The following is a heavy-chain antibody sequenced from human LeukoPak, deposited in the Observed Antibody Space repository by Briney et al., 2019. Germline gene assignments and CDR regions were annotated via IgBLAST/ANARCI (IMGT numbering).Heavy chain of an antibody. V-gene: IGHV3-48*03. J-gene: IGHJ4*02. Sequence: GGSLRLSCAASGFTFSSYEMNWVRQAPGKGLEWVSYISSSGRTIYYADSVKGRFTISRDNAKNSLYLQMNSLRAEDTAVYYCAREISGVADFFDYWGQGTLVTVSS. CDR3: AREISGVADFFDY. CDR1: GFTFSSYE. D-gene: IGHD6-19*01. CDR2: ISSSGRTI.